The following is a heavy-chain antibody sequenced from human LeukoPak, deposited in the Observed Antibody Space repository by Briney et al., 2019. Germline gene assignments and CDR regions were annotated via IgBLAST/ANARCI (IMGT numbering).Heavy chain of an antibody. CDR3: ARGAAPFFDY. CDR2: IYYSGST. J-gene: IGHJ4*02. Sequence: SETLSLTCTVSGGSISSSSYYWGWIRQPPGKGLEWIGSIYYSGSTYYNPSLKSRVTISVDTSKNQFSLKLSSVTAADTAVYYYARGAAPFFDYWGQGTLVTVSS. D-gene: IGHD2-15*01. V-gene: IGHV4-39*07. CDR1: GGSISSSSYY.